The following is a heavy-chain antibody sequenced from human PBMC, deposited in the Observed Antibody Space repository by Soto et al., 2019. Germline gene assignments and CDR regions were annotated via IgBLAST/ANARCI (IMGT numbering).Heavy chain of an antibody. CDR3: AKNNRYCSSTNCFVFDY. CDR2: IKQDGSEK. D-gene: IGHD2-2*01. V-gene: IGHV3-7*01. CDR1: GFTFDGYL. Sequence: GGSLRLSCAGSGFTFDGYLLSWVRQAPGKGLEWVANIKQDGSEKYYVDSVKGRFTISRDNAKNSLYLLMNSLRAEDTAVYYCAKNNRYCSSTNCFVFDYWGQGTLVTVSS. J-gene: IGHJ4*02.